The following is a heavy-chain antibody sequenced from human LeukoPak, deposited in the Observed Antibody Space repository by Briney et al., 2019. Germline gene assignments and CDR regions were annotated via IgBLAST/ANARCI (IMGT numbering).Heavy chain of an antibody. CDR3: ARASHHVSMVQGVIIMEDY. CDR2: IYYSGST. D-gene: IGHD3-10*01. CDR1: GGYISSGGYY. Sequence: SQTLSLTCAVSGGYISSGGYYWSWIRQHPGKGLEWIGYIYYSGSTYYNPSLKSRVTISVDTSKNQFSLKLSSVTAADTAVYYCARASHHVSMVQGVIIMEDYWGQGTLVTVSS. J-gene: IGHJ4*02. V-gene: IGHV4-31*11.